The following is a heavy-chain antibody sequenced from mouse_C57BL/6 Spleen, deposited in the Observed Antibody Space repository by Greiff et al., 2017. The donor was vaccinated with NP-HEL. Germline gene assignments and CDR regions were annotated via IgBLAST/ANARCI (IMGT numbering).Heavy chain of an antibody. Sequence: QVQLQQPGAELVKPGASVKLSCKASGYTFTSYWMQWVKQRPGQGLEWIGEIDPSDSYTNYNQKFKGKATLTVDTSSSTAYMQLSSLTSEDSAVYYCARFGDGYRYAMDYWGQGTSVTVSS. CDR2: IDPSDSYT. CDR1: GYTFTSYW. D-gene: IGHD2-3*01. V-gene: IGHV1-50*01. J-gene: IGHJ4*01. CDR3: ARFGDGYRYAMDY.